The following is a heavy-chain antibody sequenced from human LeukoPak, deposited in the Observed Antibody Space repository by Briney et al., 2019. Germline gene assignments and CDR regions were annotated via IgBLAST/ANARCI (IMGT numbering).Heavy chain of an antibody. J-gene: IGHJ4*02. V-gene: IGHV1-2*02. D-gene: IGHD1-26*01. CDR3: ARVLEGIVGATTTFDY. CDR1: GYTFTGYY. Sequence: GASVKVSCKASGYTFTGYYMHWVRQAPGQGLEWMGWINPNSGGTNYAQKFQGRVTMTRDTSISTAYMELSRLRSDDTAVYYCARVLEGIVGATTTFDYWGQGTLVTVSS. CDR2: INPNSGGT.